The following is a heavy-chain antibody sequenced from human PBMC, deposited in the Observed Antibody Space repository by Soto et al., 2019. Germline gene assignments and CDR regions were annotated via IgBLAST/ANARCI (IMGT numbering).Heavy chain of an antibody. J-gene: IGHJ4*02. D-gene: IGHD3-22*01. Sequence: VASVKVSCKTSGYIFTDHLIHWVRQSPGQGLQWVGWVHPDSGGTNVAQAFQDRVTRTADTSITTAYMDLARLRPDDTAIFYCARGAQGFFPVSGIYFYFDHWGQGTPVTVSS. CDR3: ARGAQGFFPVSGIYFYFDH. V-gene: IGHV1-2*02. CDR1: GYIFTDHL. CDR2: VHPDSGGT.